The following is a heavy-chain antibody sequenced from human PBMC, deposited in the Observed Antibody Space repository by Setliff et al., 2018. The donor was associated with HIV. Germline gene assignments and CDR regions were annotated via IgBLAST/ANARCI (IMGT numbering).Heavy chain of an antibody. CDR3: ARDAEVGTTYFDY. J-gene: IGHJ4*02. D-gene: IGHD1-26*01. Sequence: PGGSLRLSCAASGFTFSSYFMHWVRQAPGKGLEYVSAISSNGLSTYYADSVKGRFTISRDNSKSTLYLQMGSLRAEDMAVYYCARDAEVGTTYFDYWGRGTLVTVSS. CDR2: ISSNGLST. CDR1: GFTFSSYF. V-gene: IGHV3-64*02.